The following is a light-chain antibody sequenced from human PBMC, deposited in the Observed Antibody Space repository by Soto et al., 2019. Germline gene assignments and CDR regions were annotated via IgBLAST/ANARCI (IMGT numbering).Light chain of an antibody. CDR3: QQYNKWPLT. V-gene: IGKV3-15*01. Sequence: EIVMTQSPATLSVSPGERATLSCRASQSVAGNLAWYQQNPGQAPRLLIYDASTRATGIPTRFSGGGSGTEFTLTISSLQSEDFAIYYCQQYNKWPLTFGGGTKVEIK. J-gene: IGKJ4*01. CDR2: DAS. CDR1: QSVAGN.